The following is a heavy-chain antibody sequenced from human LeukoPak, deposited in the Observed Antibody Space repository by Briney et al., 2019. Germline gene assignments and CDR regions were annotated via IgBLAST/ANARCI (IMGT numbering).Heavy chain of an antibody. J-gene: IGHJ1*01. CDR1: GGSISSTAYY. D-gene: IGHD3-10*01. CDR3: AREVSRITMVRILFAEYFQH. Sequence: PSETLSLTCTVSGGSISSTAYYWGWIRQPPGKGLGWIGSIYYTGSTYYNPSLKSRVTISVDTSKNQFSLKLSSVTAADTAVYYCAREVSRITMVRILFAEYFQHWGQGTLVTVSS. CDR2: IYYTGST. V-gene: IGHV4-39*07.